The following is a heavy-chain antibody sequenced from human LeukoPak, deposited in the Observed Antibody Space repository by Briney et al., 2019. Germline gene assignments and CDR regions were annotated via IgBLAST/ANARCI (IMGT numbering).Heavy chain of an antibody. J-gene: IGHJ4*02. CDR1: GFTFSRYW. CDR3: TRGQSSGYSSGDY. CDR2: IESDGTTT. D-gene: IGHD3-22*01. Sequence: GGSLRLSCAASGFTFSRYWMHCVRQAPGKGLVWVSRIESDGTTTTYADSVKGRFTISRDNAKNTLYLQMNSLRAEDTAVYYCTRGQSSGYSSGDYWGQGTLVTVSS. V-gene: IGHV3-74*01.